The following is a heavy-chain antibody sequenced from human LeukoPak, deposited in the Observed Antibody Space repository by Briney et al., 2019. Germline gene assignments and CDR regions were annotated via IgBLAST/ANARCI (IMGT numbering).Heavy chain of an antibody. J-gene: IGHJ4*02. D-gene: IGHD2-21*02. V-gene: IGHV3-30*18. CDR2: ISIDGREK. CDR1: GFTFRNYG. Sequence: PGGSLRLSRAASGFTFRNYGMHWVRQAPGKGLEWVAVISIDGREKYYADSVKGRFTISRDNSKNTLYLQMSSLRGDDTAVYYCAKGGEVVVTGYYFDYWGQGTLVTVSS. CDR3: AKGGEVVVTGYYFDY.